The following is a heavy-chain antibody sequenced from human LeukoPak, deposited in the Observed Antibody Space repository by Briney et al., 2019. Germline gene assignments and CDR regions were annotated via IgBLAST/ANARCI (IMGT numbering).Heavy chain of an antibody. J-gene: IGHJ4*02. Sequence: SETLSLTCTVSGYSINSGYFWGWVRQPPGKGPEWIGSIFHSGSVYYNPSLKSRVTISVDTSKNQFSLKLSSVTAADTAVYYCARYVMVRGVIIRAYFDYWGQGTLVTASS. CDR2: IFHSGSV. V-gene: IGHV4-38-2*02. CDR3: ARYVMVRGVIIRAYFDY. CDR1: GYSINSGYF. D-gene: IGHD3-10*01.